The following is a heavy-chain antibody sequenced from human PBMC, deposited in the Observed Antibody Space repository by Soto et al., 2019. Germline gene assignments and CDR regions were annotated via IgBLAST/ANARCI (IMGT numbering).Heavy chain of an antibody. CDR2: IKYDGSEK. V-gene: IGHV3-33*01. CDR1: GFTFSSYG. Sequence: GGSLRLSCATSGFTFSSYGMHWVRQAPGKGLEWVAVIKYDGSEKNYADTAKGRFTISRDSSKNTLYLQLNSLRAEDTAVYYCARDEGWFDHWGQGILVTVSS. J-gene: IGHJ5*02. CDR3: ARDEGWFDH.